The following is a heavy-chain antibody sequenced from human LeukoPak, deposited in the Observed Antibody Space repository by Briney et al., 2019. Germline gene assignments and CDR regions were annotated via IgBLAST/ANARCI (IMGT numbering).Heavy chain of an antibody. CDR3: ARLGGSYYTY. CDR1: GFTFSNYW. J-gene: IGHJ4*02. D-gene: IGHD1-26*01. V-gene: IGHV3-7*01. CDR2: IKQDGGEK. Sequence: GGSLRLSCAASGFTFSNYWMSWVRQAPGKGLEWVANIKQDGGEKYYVDSVEGRFTISRDNAKNSLFLQMNSLRVEDTAVYYCARLGGSYYTYWGQGTLVTVSS.